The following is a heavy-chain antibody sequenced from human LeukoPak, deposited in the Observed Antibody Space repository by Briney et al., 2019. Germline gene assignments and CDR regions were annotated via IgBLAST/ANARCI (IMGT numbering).Heavy chain of an antibody. CDR2: IYTSGST. D-gene: IGHD2-2*01. V-gene: IGHV4-4*07. CDR3: ARETGYCSSTSCYQAYYFDY. J-gene: IGHJ4*02. CDR1: GVSISSYY. Sequence: SETLSLTCTVSGVSISSYYWSWIRQPAGKGLEWIGRIYTSGSTNYNPSLKSRVTMSVDTSKNQFSLNLRSVTAADTAVYYCARETGYCSSTSCYQAYYFDYWGQGTLVTVSS.